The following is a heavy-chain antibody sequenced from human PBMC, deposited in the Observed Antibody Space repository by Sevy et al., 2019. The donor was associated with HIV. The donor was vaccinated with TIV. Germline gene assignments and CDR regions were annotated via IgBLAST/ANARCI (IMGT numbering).Heavy chain of an antibody. CDR3: ATGGRDGYNY. Sequence: GGSLRLSCAASGFTFTTYNMNWVRQAPGKGLEWVSYISISSGTIYYAVSVKGRFTISRDNAKNSLYLQMNSLRDEDTAVYYCATGGRDGYNYWGQGTLVTVSS. V-gene: IGHV3-48*02. CDR1: GFTFTTYN. J-gene: IGHJ4*02. D-gene: IGHD5-12*01. CDR2: ISISSGTI.